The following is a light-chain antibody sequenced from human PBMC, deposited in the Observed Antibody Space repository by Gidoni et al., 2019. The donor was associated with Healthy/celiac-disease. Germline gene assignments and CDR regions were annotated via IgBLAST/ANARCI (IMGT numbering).Light chain of an antibody. CDR3: SSYTSSSFVV. J-gene: IGLJ2*01. CDR1: TSDVVGYNY. V-gene: IGLV2-14*01. CDR2: EVS. Sequence: QSALTQPASVSASTGQSITTSCTGTTSDVVGYNYVSWYQQHPGQAPKLMIYEVSNRPSGVSNRFSGSKSGNTASLTISGLQAEDEADYYCSSYTSSSFVVFGGGTKLTVL.